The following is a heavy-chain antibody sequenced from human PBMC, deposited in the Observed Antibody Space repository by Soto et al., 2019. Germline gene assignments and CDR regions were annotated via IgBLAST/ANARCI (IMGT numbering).Heavy chain of an antibody. CDR2: IYYSGST. Sequence: QVQLQESGPGLVKPSQTLSLTCTVSGGSISSGGYYWSWIRQHPGKGLEWTGYIYYSGSTYYDPSLKGRVTISVAPSKTRASLKLRSVTAADTAVYYCARVPAPWGQGTLVSVSS. CDR3: ARVPAP. CDR1: GGSISSGGYY. V-gene: IGHV4-31*03. D-gene: IGHD2-15*01. J-gene: IGHJ5*02.